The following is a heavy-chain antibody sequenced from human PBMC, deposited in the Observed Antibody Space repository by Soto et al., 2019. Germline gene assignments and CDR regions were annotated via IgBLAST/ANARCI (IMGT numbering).Heavy chain of an antibody. CDR2: INPGGGRT. CDR3: ASERRGYAYRGFDS. Sequence: ASVKVSCKASGYIFSSHCIYWVRQAPGQGLQWMGIINPGGGRTAYAQKFQGRVTLTRDMSTSTVYMELTSLRAEDSGVYHCASERRGYAYRGFDSWGQGTPVTVSS. V-gene: IGHV1-46*01. CDR1: GYIFSSHC. J-gene: IGHJ4*02. D-gene: IGHD5-18*01.